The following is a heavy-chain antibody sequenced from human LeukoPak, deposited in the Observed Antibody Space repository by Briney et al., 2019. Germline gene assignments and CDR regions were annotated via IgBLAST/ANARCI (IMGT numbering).Heavy chain of an antibody. D-gene: IGHD3-9*01. V-gene: IGHV3-23*01. J-gene: IGHJ4*02. CDR3: ARDHDNFFDY. CDR2: ITTSGDNA. CDR1: GFTFNGYA. Sequence: PGGSLRLSCAASGFTFNGYAMSWVRQAPGKGLEWVSAITTSGDNAYYVDSVKGRFTMSRDNSKNTLYLQMNSLGADDTAVYYCARDHDNFFDYWGQGILVSVST.